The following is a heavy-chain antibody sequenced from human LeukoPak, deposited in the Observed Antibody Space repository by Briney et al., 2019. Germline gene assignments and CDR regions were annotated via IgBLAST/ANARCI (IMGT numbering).Heavy chain of an antibody. CDR1: GGSISSYY. V-gene: IGHV4-4*07. D-gene: IGHD1-1*01. CDR2: IYTSGST. Sequence: SETLSLTCTVSGGSISSYYWSWIRQPAGKGLEWIGRIYTSGSTNYNPSLKSRVTMSLDTSKNRFSLNLSSVTAADTAVYYCARAKYTTLPSAFDVWGQGTMVTVSS. J-gene: IGHJ3*01. CDR3: ARAKYTTLPSAFDV.